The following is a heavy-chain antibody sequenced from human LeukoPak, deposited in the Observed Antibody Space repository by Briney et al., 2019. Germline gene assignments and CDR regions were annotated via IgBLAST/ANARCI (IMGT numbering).Heavy chain of an antibody. D-gene: IGHD5-12*01. V-gene: IGHV3-53*01. J-gene: IGHJ4*02. Sequence: GGSLRLSCAASGFTVSSNYMSWVRQAPGKGLEWVSVIYSGGSTYYADSVKGRFTISRDNSKNTLYLQMNSLRAEDTAVYYCARVVAAWYYFDYWGQGTLVTVSS. CDR3: ARVVAAWYYFDY. CDR1: GFTVSSNY. CDR2: IYSGGST.